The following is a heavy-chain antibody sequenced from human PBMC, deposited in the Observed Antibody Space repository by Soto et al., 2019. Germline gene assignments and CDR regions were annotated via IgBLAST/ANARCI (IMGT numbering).Heavy chain of an antibody. CDR3: AGYYCSSMNCPFDD. J-gene: IGHJ4*02. Sequence: SETLSLTCNVSGGSLSSQNYFWGWVRQPPGKGLEWVGTVYYTGKTYVNPSLTGRVTLSLDTSKSQFYVSLSSVTAADKAVYYCAGYYCSSMNCPFDDWGQGVLLTVCS. D-gene: IGHD2-2*01. CDR2: VYYTGKT. CDR1: GGSLSSQNYF. V-gene: IGHV4-39*01.